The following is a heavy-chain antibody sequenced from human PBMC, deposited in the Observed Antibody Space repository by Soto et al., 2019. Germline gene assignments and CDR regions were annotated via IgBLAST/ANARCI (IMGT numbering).Heavy chain of an antibody. D-gene: IGHD2-2*02. Sequence: WASVKVSCKVSGSRFSNYVISWVRQAPGHGLEWLGRIIPIFNSTKYAQSFQGRVTITADKSTSTASLELSSLRSDDTAVYYCAREGRGKKAGYNGLVSLGYWGQGTLVTVSS. CDR1: GSRFSNYV. CDR2: IIPIFNST. V-gene: IGHV1-69*06. CDR3: AREGRGKKAGYNGLVSLGY. J-gene: IGHJ4*02.